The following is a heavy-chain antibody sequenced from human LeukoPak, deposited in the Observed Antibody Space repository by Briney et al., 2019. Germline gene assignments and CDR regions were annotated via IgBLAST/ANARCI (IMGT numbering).Heavy chain of an antibody. J-gene: IGHJ6*02. V-gene: IGHV1-46*01. D-gene: IGHD2-15*01. CDR2: INPSGGST. CDR3: ARVSGYCSGGSCYGLPSHGMDV. Sequence: ASVKVSCKASGYTFTSYYMHWVRQAPGQGLEWMGIINPSGGSTSYTQKFQGRVTMTRDTSTSTVYMELGSLRSEDTAVYYCARVSGYCSGGSCYGLPSHGMDVWGQGTTVTVSS. CDR1: GYTFTSYY.